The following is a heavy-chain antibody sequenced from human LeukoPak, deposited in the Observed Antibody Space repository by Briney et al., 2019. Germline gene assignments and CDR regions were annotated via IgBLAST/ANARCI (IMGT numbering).Heavy chain of an antibody. CDR3: AGGATYAYYQDY. D-gene: IGHD1-26*01. CDR1: GFTFSSHW. CDR2: IKYDASST. Sequence: PGGSLRLSCADSGFTFSSHWMHWVRQAPGKGLVWVSRIKYDASSTSYADSVKGRFTISRDNAKNTLYLQMNSLRAEDTAVYYCAGGATYAYYQDYWGQGTLVTVSS. J-gene: IGHJ4*02. V-gene: IGHV3-74*01.